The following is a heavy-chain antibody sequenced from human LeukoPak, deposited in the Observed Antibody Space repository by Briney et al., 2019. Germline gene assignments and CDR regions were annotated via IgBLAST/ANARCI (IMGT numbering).Heavy chain of an antibody. D-gene: IGHD2-15*01. CDR1: GFTVSANF. V-gene: IGHV3-66*01. J-gene: IGHJ4*02. Sequence: GGSLRLSCAASGFTVSANFMSWVRQAPGKGLEWVSILYSGGGAYYTDSVKGRFTISRDNAKNSLYLQMNSLRAEDTAVYYCARGYCSGGSCSKYDYWGQGTLVTVSS. CDR3: ARGYCSGGSCSKYDY. CDR2: LYSGGGA.